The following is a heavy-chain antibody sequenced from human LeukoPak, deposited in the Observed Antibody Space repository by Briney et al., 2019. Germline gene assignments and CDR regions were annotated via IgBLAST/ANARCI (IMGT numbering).Heavy chain of an antibody. CDR3: ARGSGTYYDYVWGSYRQPPNAFDI. V-gene: IGHV1-8*01. Sequence: GASVKVSCKASGYTFTSHDVNWVRQATGQGLEWIGWMNPNSGNTGYAQKFQGRVTMTRNTSISTAYMELSSLRSEDTAVYYCARGSGTYYDYVWGSYRQPPNAFDIWGQGTMATVSS. D-gene: IGHD3-16*02. CDR2: MNPNSGNT. CDR1: GYTFTSHD. J-gene: IGHJ3*02.